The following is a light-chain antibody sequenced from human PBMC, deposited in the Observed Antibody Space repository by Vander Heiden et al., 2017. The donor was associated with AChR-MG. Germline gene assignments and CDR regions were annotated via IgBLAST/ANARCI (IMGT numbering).Light chain of an antibody. Sequence: HSALPQPRSVSGSPGQSVTTSCTGTITDVGAHHYVSWCRQHTGRAPEILILDVSRQPSGVTDRFSGSKSGDTASLTISGRKEAEEDDYYCCSNADSYSWVFGGGTKLTVL. CDR1: ITDVGAHHY. V-gene: IGLV2-11*01. CDR3: CSNADSYSWV. J-gene: IGLJ3*02. CDR2: DVS.